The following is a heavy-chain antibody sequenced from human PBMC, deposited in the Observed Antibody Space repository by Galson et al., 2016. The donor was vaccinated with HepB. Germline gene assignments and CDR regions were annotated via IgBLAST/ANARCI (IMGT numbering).Heavy chain of an antibody. CDR3: ATPRGYSYGYWDDTTTDY. V-gene: IGHV3-23*01. CDR1: GFTFSSYA. J-gene: IGHJ4*02. Sequence: SLRLSCAASGFTFSSYAMSWVRQAPGKGLEWVSAISGSGGNTYYADSVKSRFTISRDNSKNTLYLQMNSLRAEDTAVYYCATPRGYSYGYWDDTTTDYWGQGTLVTVSS. D-gene: IGHD5-18*01. CDR2: ISGSGGNT.